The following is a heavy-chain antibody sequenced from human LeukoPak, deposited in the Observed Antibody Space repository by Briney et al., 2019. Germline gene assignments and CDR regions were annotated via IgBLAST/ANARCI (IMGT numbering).Heavy chain of an antibody. CDR3: ARDGLWNDGYYYGMDV. CDR1: GYTFTSYA. Sequence: ASVKVSCKASGYTFTSYAMHWVRQAPGQRLEWMGWINAGNGNTKYSQKFQGRVTITRDTSASTAYMELSSLRSEGTAVYYCARDGLWNDGYYYGMDVWGKGTTVTVSS. D-gene: IGHD1-1*01. J-gene: IGHJ6*04. V-gene: IGHV1-3*01. CDR2: INAGNGNT.